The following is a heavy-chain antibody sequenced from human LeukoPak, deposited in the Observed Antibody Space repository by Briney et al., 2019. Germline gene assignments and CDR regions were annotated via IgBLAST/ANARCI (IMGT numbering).Heavy chain of an antibody. J-gene: IGHJ4*01. V-gene: IGHV3-23*01. CDR1: GFTFSSYA. CDR3: AKGQLIGDKLY. D-gene: IGHD5-18*01. Sequence: WGSLSLTCAASGFTFSSYAMSWVRQAPGKGLEWVSAISGRGGSTYYADSVRGRFTISRDNSKNTLYLQMNSLRAEDTAVYYCAKGQLIGDKLYWGDETLVTVSS. CDR2: ISGRGGST.